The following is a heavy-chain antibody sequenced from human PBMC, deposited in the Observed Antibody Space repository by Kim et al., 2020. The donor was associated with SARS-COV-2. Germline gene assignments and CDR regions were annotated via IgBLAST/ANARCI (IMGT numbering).Heavy chain of an antibody. CDR1: GFTFSSYS. Sequence: LSLTCAASGFTFSSYSMNWVRQAPGKGLEWVSSISSSSSYIYYADSVKGRFTISRDNAKNSLYLQMNSLRAEDTAVYYCARVLAGYSYGWIYYYYGMDVWGQGTTVTVSS. J-gene: IGHJ6*02. CDR2: ISSSSSYI. CDR3: ARVLAGYSYGWIYYYYGMDV. V-gene: IGHV3-21*01. D-gene: IGHD5-18*01.